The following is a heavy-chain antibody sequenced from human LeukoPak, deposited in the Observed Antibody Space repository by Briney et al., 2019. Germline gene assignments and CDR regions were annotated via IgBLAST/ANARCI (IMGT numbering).Heavy chain of an antibody. CDR2: MYHIGNA. V-gene: IGHV4-39*01. CDR3: ARRVGRWFGERVYYYNYMDV. CDR1: GGSISSSSYY. J-gene: IGHJ6*03. D-gene: IGHD3-10*01. Sequence: PSETLSLTCTVSGGSISSSSYYWAWIRQPPGKGLEWVGSMYHIGNAYYNPSLKSRVTMSVDTSKNQFSLKLSSVTAADTAMYYCARRVGRWFGERVYYYNYMDVWGKGTTVTISS.